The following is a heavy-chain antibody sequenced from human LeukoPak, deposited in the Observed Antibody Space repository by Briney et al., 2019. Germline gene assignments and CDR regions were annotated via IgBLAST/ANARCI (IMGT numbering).Heavy chain of an antibody. CDR2: VNRDGSET. CDR1: GFALSSHW. J-gene: IGHJ6*02. V-gene: IGHV3-7*03. Sequence: GGSLRRYCAASGFALSSHWMTWVRQGPGRGPEWVANVNRDGSETYYLDSVKGRFTISKDNAKNSLYLQMNSLRAEDTALYHCARNNGMDVWGQGTTVIVSS. CDR3: ARNNGMDV.